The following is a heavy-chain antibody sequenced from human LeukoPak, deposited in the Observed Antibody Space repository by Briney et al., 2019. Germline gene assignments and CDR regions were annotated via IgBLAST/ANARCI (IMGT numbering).Heavy chain of an antibody. Sequence: GGSLRLSCAASGFSFNNAYMSWVRQAPGKGLEWVGRIKSQSDGGTTDYAEPVKGRFTLSRDDSRTTMYLQMSSLKIEDTAVYYCATDVTIFGPFDYWGQGTLVTVSS. D-gene: IGHD3-3*01. CDR2: IKSQSDGGTT. CDR3: ATDVTIFGPFDY. CDR1: GFSFNNAY. V-gene: IGHV3-15*01. J-gene: IGHJ4*02.